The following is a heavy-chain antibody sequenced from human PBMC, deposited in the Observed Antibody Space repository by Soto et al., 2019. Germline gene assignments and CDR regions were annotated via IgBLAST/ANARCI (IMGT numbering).Heavy chain of an antibody. CDR3: AIRASYYDSSGYFDY. CDR2: INSDGSST. J-gene: IGHJ4*02. V-gene: IGHV3-74*01. D-gene: IGHD3-22*01. Sequence: PGGSLRLSCAASGFTFSSHLMHWVRQAPGKGLVWVSRINSDGSSTSYADSVRGRFTISRDNAKNTLYLQMNSLRAEDTAVYYCAIRASYYDSSGYFDYWGQGTLVTVSS. CDR1: GFTFSSHL.